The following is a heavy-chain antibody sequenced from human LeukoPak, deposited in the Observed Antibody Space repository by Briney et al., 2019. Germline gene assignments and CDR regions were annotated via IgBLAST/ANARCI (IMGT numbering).Heavy chain of an antibody. CDR1: GYTFTSYG. CDR2: ISAYNGNT. J-gene: IGHJ4*02. Sequence: ASVKVSCKASGYTFTSYGISWVRQAPGQGLEWMGWISAYNGNTNYAQKLQGRVTMTTDTSTSTAYMELRSLRSDDTAVYYCARDGRRGTIIGVVIPQGEFDYWGKGTLVTVSS. V-gene: IGHV1-18*01. D-gene: IGHD3-22*01. CDR3: ARDGRRGTIIGVVIPQGEFDY.